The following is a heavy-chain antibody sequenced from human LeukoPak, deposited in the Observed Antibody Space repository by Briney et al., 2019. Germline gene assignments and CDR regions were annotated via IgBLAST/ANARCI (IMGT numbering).Heavy chain of an antibody. V-gene: IGHV1-18*01. J-gene: IGHJ5*02. CDR3: AKDHRFGEFPSAS. D-gene: IGHD3-10*01. CDR2: INAYNGDT. Sequence: ASVKVSCKASGYTFTSYGITWGRQAPGQGLEWMGWINAYNGDTNCAQKFQGRGTMPHETSTSTDYMDLRSLRHDDTAVYYCAKDHRFGEFPSASSGQGTLVTVSS. CDR1: GYTFTSYG.